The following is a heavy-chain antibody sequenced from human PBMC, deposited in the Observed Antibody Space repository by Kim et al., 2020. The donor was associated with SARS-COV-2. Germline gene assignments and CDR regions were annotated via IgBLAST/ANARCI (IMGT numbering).Heavy chain of an antibody. V-gene: IGHV3-48*03. D-gene: IGHD3-10*01. J-gene: IGHJ5*02. CDR2: SGSTI. Sequence: SGSTIYYADAVKGRFTISRDHAKNSLYLQMNSLRAEDTAVYYCARDGVDPWGQGTLVTVST. CDR3: ARDGVDP.